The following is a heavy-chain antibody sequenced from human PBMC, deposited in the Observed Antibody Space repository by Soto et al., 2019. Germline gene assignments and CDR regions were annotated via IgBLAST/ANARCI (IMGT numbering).Heavy chain of an antibody. J-gene: IGHJ5*02. CDR3: ARDLVRTGTSEGP. CDR2: ISAYNGNT. D-gene: IGHD1-1*01. Sequence: GASVKVSCKASGYTFTSYGISGVGQAPGQGLEWMGWISAYNGNTNYAQKLQGRVTMTTDTSTSTAYMELRSLRSDDTAVYYCARDLVRTGTSEGPWGQGTLVTVSS. V-gene: IGHV1-18*04. CDR1: GYTFTSYG.